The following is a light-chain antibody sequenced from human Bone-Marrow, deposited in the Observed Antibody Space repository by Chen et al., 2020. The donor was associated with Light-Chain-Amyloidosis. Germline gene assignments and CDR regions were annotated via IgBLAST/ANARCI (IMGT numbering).Light chain of an antibody. CDR3: SSYTITNTLV. Sequence: QSALTQPASVSGSPGQSITIPCTGTSSDVGGYNHVSWYQQHQDKAPKLMIYEVTNRPSWVPDRFSGSKSDNTASLTISGLQTEDEADYFCSSYTITNTLVFGSGTRVTVL. CDR2: EVT. J-gene: IGLJ1*01. V-gene: IGLV2-14*01. CDR1: SSDVGGYNH.